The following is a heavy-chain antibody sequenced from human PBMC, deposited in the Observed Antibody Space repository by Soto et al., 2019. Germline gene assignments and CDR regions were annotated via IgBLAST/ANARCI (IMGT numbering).Heavy chain of an antibody. V-gene: IGHV3-23*01. CDR1: GFTFSSYA. CDR3: AKSLSGLLWFGDFHY. CDR2: IGGSGGTT. Sequence: EVQLLESGGGLVQPGGSLRLSCAASGFTFSSYAMSWVRQTPGKGLDWVSEIGGSGGTTNYADSVKGRFTISRDNTKNTLYLQMNSLRAEDTAIYHCAKSLSGLLWFGDFHYWGQGTLVTVSS. D-gene: IGHD3-10*01. J-gene: IGHJ4*02.